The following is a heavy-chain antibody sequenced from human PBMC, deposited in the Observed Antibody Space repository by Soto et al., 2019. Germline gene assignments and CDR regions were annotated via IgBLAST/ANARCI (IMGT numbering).Heavy chain of an antibody. J-gene: IGHJ3*02. V-gene: IGHV4-39*01. D-gene: IGHD3-22*01. CDR3: ARPAGYDSSGYYLGDAFDI. Sequence: QLQLQESGPGLVKPSETLSLTCTVSGGSISSSSYYWGWIRQPPGKGLEWIGSIYYSGSTYYNPSLKSRVTISVDTSKNQFSLKLSSVTAADTAVYYCARPAGYDSSGYYLGDAFDIWGQGTMVTVSS. CDR2: IYYSGST. CDR1: GGSISSSSYY.